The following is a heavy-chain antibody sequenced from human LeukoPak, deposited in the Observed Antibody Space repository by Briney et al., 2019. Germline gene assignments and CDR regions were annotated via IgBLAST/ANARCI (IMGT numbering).Heavy chain of an antibody. Sequence: ASVKVSCKASGYTFTSYYMHWVRQAPGQGLEWMGIINPSGGSTSYAQKFQGRVTMTEDTSTDTAYMELSSLRSEDTAVYYCATAVAAAGTSWGDAFDIWGQGTMVTVSS. CDR2: INPSGGST. CDR3: ATAVAAAGTSWGDAFDI. CDR1: GYTFTSYY. D-gene: IGHD6-13*01. J-gene: IGHJ3*02. V-gene: IGHV1-46*01.